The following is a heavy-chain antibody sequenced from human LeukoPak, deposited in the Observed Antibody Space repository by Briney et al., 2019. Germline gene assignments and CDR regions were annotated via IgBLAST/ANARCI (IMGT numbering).Heavy chain of an antibody. J-gene: IGHJ5*02. Sequence: KAGGSLRLSCAASGFTFSSYSMNWVRQAPGKGLEWVSSISSSSSYIYYADSVKGRFTISRDNAKNTLYLQMNSLRAEDTAVYYCARDSMNYYDSSGYTPWGQGTLVTVSS. CDR1: GFTFSSYS. V-gene: IGHV3-21*01. D-gene: IGHD3-22*01. CDR2: ISSSSSYI. CDR3: ARDSMNYYDSSGYTP.